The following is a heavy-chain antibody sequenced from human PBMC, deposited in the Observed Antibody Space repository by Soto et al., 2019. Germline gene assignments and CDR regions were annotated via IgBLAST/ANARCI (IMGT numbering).Heavy chain of an antibody. V-gene: IGHV4-61*01. CDR1: VGSVSSASYY. D-gene: IGHD5-18*01. J-gene: IGHJ4*02. CDR3: ARDIRGYSRAFDY. CDR2: IYYTWST. Sequence: PSETLSLTCTVSVGSVSSASYYLTWIRQPPGKGLEWIGYIYYTWSTNYNPSLKSRVTISVDTSKNQFSMKVTSVTAADTAVYYCARDIRGYSRAFDYWGQGTLVTVSS.